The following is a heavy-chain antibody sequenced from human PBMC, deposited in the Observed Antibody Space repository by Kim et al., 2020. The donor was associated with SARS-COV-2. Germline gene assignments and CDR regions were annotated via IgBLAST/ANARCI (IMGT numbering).Heavy chain of an antibody. CDR3: ARAYSSFSQWDYSGMDV. V-gene: IGHV5-51*01. CDR2: IYPGDSDT. CDR1: GYSFTSYW. J-gene: IGHJ6*02. D-gene: IGHD6-6*01. Sequence: GESLKISCKGSGYSFTSYWIGWVRQMPGKGLEWMGIIYPGDSDTGYSPSFQGQVTISADKSISTAYLQWSSLKASDTAMYYCARAYSSFSQWDYSGMDVWGQGTTVTVSS.